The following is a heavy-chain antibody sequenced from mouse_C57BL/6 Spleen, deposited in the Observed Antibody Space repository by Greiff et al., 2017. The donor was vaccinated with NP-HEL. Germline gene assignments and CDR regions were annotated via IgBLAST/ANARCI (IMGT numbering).Heavy chain of an antibody. CDR2: ISSGSSTI. J-gene: IGHJ3*01. Sequence: EVQGVESGGGLVKPGGSLKLSCAASGFTFSDYGMHWVRQAPEKGLEWVAYISSGSSTIYYADTVKGRFTISRDNAKNTLFLQMTSLRSEDTAMYYCARPDSSGYPFAYWGQGTLVTVSA. D-gene: IGHD3-2*02. CDR1: GFTFSDYG. V-gene: IGHV5-17*01. CDR3: ARPDSSGYPFAY.